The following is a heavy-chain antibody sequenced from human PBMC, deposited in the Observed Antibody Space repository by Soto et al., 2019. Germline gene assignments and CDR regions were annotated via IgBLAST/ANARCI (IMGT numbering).Heavy chain of an antibody. CDR3: ASGAGEDYYYGMDV. J-gene: IGHJ6*02. CDR1: GGTFSSYA. Sequence: QVQLVQSGAEVKKPGSSVKVSCKASGGTFSSYAISWVRQAPGQGLEWMGGIIPIFGTANYAQKFQGRVTSNADESTSTAYMELSSLRSEDTAVYYCASGAGEDYYYGMDVWGQGTTVTVSS. CDR2: IIPIFGTA. V-gene: IGHV1-69*12. D-gene: IGHD7-27*01.